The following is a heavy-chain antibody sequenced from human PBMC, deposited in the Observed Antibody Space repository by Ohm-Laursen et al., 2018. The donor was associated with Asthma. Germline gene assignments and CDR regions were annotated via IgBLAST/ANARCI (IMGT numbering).Heavy chain of an antibody. CDR2: ISSSGGST. V-gene: IGHV3-23*01. CDR1: GFNFGSYA. J-gene: IGHJ6*02. Sequence: SLRLSCSAPGFNFGSYAMTWVRQAPGKGLEWVSGISSSGGSTHYADNVKGRFTISRDNSKNTLYLQMNSLRAEDMAVYYCAKVVVMDVWGQGTTVTVSS. CDR3: AKVVVMDV. D-gene: IGHD3-16*02.